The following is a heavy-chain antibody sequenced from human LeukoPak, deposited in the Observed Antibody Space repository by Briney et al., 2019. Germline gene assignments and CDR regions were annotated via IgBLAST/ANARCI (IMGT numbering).Heavy chain of an antibody. D-gene: IGHD3-22*01. V-gene: IGHV1-69*10. CDR3: ARDSPTNYYDAG. J-gene: IGHJ4*02. CDR1: GYTFTSYG. CDR2: IIPMFGVA. Sequence: SVKVSCKASGYTFTSYGISWVRQAPGQGLEWMGGIIPMFGVANYAQKFQGRVTITADKSTSIAYMELSSLRSEDTAVYYCARDSPTNYYDAGWGQGTLVTVSS.